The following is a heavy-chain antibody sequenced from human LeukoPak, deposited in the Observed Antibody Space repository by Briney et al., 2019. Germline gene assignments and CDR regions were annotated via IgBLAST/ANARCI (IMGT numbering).Heavy chain of an antibody. J-gene: IGHJ6*02. CDR3: ATQYAPAGIVVVVAATPNYYYGMDV. CDR2: FDPEDGET. V-gene: IGHV1-24*01. D-gene: IGHD2-15*01. CDR1: GYTLTDLS. Sequence: VASVKVSCKVSGYTLTDLSMHWVRQSPGKGLEWMGGFDPEDGETIYAQKFQGRVTMTEDTSTDTAYMELSSLRSEDTAVYYCATQYAPAGIVVVVAATPNYYYGMDVWGQGTTVTVSS.